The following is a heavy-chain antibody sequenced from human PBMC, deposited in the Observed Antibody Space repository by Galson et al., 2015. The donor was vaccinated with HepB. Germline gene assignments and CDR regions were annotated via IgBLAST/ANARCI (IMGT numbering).Heavy chain of an antibody. V-gene: IGHV1-18*01. CDR2: ISAYNGYS. J-gene: IGHJ4*02. Sequence: SVKVSCKASGYTFTKYGVSWVRQAPGQGLEWMGWISAYNGYSNYAQKLQGRVTMTTDTSTSTAYMELRSLRSDDTAVYYCARIASYYDSPAYLDNWGQGTLVTVSS. CDR1: GYTFTKYG. CDR3: ARIASYYDSPAYLDN. D-gene: IGHD3-22*01.